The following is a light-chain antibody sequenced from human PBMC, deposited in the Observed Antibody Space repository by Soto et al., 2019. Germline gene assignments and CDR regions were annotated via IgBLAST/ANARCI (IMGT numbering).Light chain of an antibody. J-gene: IGLJ1*01. CDR2: EVS. CDR1: SSDVGSYNY. V-gene: IGLV2-14*01. CDR3: SSYTSSSTL. Sequence: QSVLTQPASVSGSPGQSITISCTRTSSDVGSYNYVSWYQQHPGKAPKLMIYEVSDRPSGISSRFSGSKSGNTASLTISGLQTEDEADYYCSSYTSSSTLFGTGTRSPS.